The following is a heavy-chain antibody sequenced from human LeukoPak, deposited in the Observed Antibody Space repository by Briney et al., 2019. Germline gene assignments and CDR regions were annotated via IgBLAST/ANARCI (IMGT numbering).Heavy chain of an antibody. V-gene: IGHV4-59*11. J-gene: IGHJ4*02. CDR2: IYYSGST. CDR3: ARLYGGNRSFDY. CDR1: GGSISSHY. Sequence: SETLSLTCTVSGGSISSHYWTWIRQSPVKGLEWIGYIYYSGSTNYNPSLKSRVTISVDTSKNQFSLKLSSVTAADTAVYYCARLYGGNRSFDYWGQGTLVTVSS. D-gene: IGHD4-23*01.